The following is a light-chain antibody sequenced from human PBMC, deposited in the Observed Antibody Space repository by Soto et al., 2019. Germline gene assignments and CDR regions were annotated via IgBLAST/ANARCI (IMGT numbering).Light chain of an antibody. CDR1: SSDVGGYDH. CDR2: DVS. J-gene: IGLJ2*01. V-gene: IGLV2-14*01. CDR3: SSYASSSTLV. Sequence: QSALTQPASVSGSPGQSITISCTGTSSDVGGYDHVSWYQQHPGKVPKLMIYDVSSRPSGVSNRFSGSKSGNTASLTISGLQAEDEADYYCSSYASSSTLVFGGGTKVTVL.